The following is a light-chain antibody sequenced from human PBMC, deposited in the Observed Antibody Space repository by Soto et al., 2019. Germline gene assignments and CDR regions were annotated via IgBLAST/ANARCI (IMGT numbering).Light chain of an antibody. Sequence: QSVLTQPPSASGTPGQRVTISCSGSSSNIGSNTVNWYQQLPGTAPKLPIYSNNQRPSGVPDRCSGSKSGTSASLAISGLQSEDEADYHCAAWDDSLNGVVFGGGTKLTV. CDR3: AAWDDSLNGVV. CDR2: SNN. V-gene: IGLV1-44*01. CDR1: SSNIGSNT. J-gene: IGLJ2*01.